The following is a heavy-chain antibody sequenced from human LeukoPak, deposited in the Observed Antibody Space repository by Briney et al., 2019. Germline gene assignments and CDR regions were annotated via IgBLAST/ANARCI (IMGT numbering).Heavy chain of an antibody. CDR2: ISSSSSYI. V-gene: IGHV3-21*01. Sequence: GGSLRLSCAASGFTFSSYSMNWVRQAPGKGLEWVSSISSSSSYIYYADSVKGRFTISRDNAKNSLYLQMNSLRAEDTTVYYCARDKYYGSGNYNPSDYWGQGTLVTVSS. CDR1: GFTFSSYS. D-gene: IGHD3-10*01. CDR3: ARDKYYGSGNYNPSDY. J-gene: IGHJ4*02.